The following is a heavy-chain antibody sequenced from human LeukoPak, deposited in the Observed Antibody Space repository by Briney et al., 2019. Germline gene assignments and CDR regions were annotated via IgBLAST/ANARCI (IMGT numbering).Heavy chain of an antibody. CDR3: ARDWFSGSYYPFDY. CDR2: ISSSGSTI. V-gene: IGHV3-11*01. J-gene: IGHJ4*02. D-gene: IGHD1-26*01. CDR1: GFTFSDYY. Sequence: GGSLRLSCAASGFTFSDYYMSWIRQAPGKGLEWVSYISSSGSTIYYADSVKGRFTISRGNAKNSLYLQMNSLRAEDTAVYYCARDWFSGSYYPFDYWGQGTLVTVSS.